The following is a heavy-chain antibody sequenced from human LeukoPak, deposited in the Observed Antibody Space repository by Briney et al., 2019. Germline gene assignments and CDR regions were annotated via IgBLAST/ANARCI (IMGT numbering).Heavy chain of an antibody. CDR2: ISSTSAYI. CDR1: GFALKSYS. CDR3: ARVGGRAAAEGY. V-gene: IGHV3-21*01. Sequence: GGSLRLSCAGSGFALKSYSLTWVRQAPGKGLEWVSSISSTSAYIHYADSVKGRFTISRDNVDNVVYLEMNSLGAEDTATYYCARVGGRAAAEGYWGQGTLVTVSS. D-gene: IGHD6-13*01. J-gene: IGHJ4*02.